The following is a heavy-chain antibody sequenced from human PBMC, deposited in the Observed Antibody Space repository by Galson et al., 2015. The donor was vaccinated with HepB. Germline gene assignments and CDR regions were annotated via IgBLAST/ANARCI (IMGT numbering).Heavy chain of an antibody. CDR3: ARGQEGYSYGYVYDY. CDR1: GFTFSSYA. V-gene: IGHV3-30-3*01. Sequence: SLRLSCAASGFTFSSYAMHWVRQAPGKGLEWVAVISYDGSNKYYADSVKGRFTISRDNSKNTLYLQMNSLRAEDTAVYYCARGQEGYSYGYVYDYWGQGTLVTVSS. CDR2: ISYDGSNK. D-gene: IGHD5-18*01. J-gene: IGHJ4*02.